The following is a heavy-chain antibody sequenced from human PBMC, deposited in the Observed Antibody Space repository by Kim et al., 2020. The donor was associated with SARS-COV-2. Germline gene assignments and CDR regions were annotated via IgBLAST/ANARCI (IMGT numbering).Heavy chain of an antibody. CDR2: IRSKAYGGST. Sequence: GGSLRLSCAASGFTFGDYYMNWVRLAPGKGLEWVGFIRSKAYGGSTEYAAAVKGRFTISRDDSKSIAYLQMNSLNTEDTAVYYCTRDLHVLLTILDVWGQGTTVTVSS. V-gene: IGHV3-49*04. CDR1: GFTFGDYY. J-gene: IGHJ6*02. D-gene: IGHD3-10*02. CDR3: TRDLHVLLTILDV.